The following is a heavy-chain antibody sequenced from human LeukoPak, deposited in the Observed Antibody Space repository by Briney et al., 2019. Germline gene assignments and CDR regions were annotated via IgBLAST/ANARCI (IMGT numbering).Heavy chain of an antibody. CDR1: GFTFSSYG. Sequence: GGSLRLSCAASGFTFSSYGMHWVRQAPGKGLEWVAVIWYDGSNKYYADSVKGRFTISRDNSKNTLYLQMNSLRAEDTAVYYCARVLSACSSTSCYNWFDPWGQGTLVTVSS. CDR2: IWYDGSNK. J-gene: IGHJ5*02. D-gene: IGHD2-2*01. V-gene: IGHV3-33*01. CDR3: ARVLSACSSTSCYNWFDP.